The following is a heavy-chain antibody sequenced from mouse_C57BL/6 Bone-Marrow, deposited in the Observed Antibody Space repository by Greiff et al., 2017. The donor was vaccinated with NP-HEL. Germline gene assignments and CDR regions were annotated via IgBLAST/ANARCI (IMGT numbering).Heavy chain of an antibody. J-gene: IGHJ1*03. D-gene: IGHD2-3*01. CDR3: VRGCSPYDGYHYWYFDV. V-gene: IGHV10-3*01. CDR2: IRSKSSNYAT. Sequence: EVQVVESGGGLVQPKGSLKLSCAASGFTFNTYAMHWVRQAPGKGLEWVARIRSKSSNYATYYAESVKDRFTISRDDSQSMLYLQMNNLKTEDTAMYYCVRGCSPYDGYHYWYFDVWGTGTTVTVSS. CDR1: GFTFNTYA.